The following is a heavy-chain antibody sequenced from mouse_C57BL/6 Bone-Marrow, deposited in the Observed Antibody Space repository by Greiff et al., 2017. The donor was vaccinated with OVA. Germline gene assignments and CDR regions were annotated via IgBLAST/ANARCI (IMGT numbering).Heavy chain of an antibody. CDR1: GYSFTDYN. Sequence: LVESGPELVKPGASVKISCKASGYSFTDYNMHWVKQSNGKSLEWIGVINPNYGTTSYNQKFKGKATLTVDQSSSTAYMQLNSLTSEDSAVYYCELFYWYFDVWGTGTTVTVSS. CDR2: INPNYGTT. J-gene: IGHJ1*03. CDR3: ELFYWYFDV. D-gene: IGHD1-1*01. V-gene: IGHV1-39*01.